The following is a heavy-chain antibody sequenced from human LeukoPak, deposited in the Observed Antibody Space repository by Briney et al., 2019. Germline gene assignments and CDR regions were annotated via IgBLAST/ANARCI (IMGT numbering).Heavy chain of an antibody. J-gene: IGHJ4*02. CDR3: AKDPGYDILTGYYSY. CDR1: GFTFSSYA. Sequence: GGSLTLSCAASGFTFSSYAMSWVRQAPGKGLEWVSAISGSGGSTYYADSVKVRFTISRDNSKNTLYLQMNSLRAEDTAVYYCAKDPGYDILTGYYSYWGQGTLVTVSS. CDR2: ISGSGGST. V-gene: IGHV3-23*01. D-gene: IGHD3-9*01.